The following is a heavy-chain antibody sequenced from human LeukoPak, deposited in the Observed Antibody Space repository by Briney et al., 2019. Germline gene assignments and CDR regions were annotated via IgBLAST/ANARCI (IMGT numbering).Heavy chain of an antibody. V-gene: IGHV4-59*12. D-gene: IGHD2-21*02. J-gene: IGHJ4*02. CDR2: IYYSGST. CDR3: ARGPLGGGDCCANPFDY. CDR1: GGSISSYY. Sequence: PSETLSLTCTVSGGSISSYYWSWIRQPPGKGLEWIGYIYYSGSTNYNPSLKTRVTISVDTSKNHFSLKLSSVTAADTAVYYCARGPLGGGDCCANPFDYWGQGTLVTVSS.